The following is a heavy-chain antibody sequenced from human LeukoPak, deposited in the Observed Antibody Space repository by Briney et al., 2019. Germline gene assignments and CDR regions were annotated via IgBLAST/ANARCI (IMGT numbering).Heavy chain of an antibody. D-gene: IGHD5-24*01. CDR3: AREPGLETGTEIRMDWFDP. J-gene: IGHJ5*02. CDR2: TYYRSKWYN. V-gene: IGHV6-1*01. Sequence: SQTLSLTCAISGDSVSRNIVAWNWIRQSPSRGLEWLGRTYYRSKWYNDYALSVKSRITINPDTSKNQFSLQLNSVAPEDTAVYYCAREPGLETGTEIRMDWFDPWGQGTLVTVSS. CDR1: GDSVSRNIVA.